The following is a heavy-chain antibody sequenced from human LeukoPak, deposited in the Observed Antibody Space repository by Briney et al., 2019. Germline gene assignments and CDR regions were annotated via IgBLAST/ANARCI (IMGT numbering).Heavy chain of an antibody. J-gene: IGHJ4*02. CDR2: ISGSSATK. V-gene: IGHV3-23*01. CDR3: ARGSIAARPPFDY. CDR1: GLTFSREA. Sequence: GGSLRLSCVVSGLTFSREAMGWVRQAPGKGLEWVPVISGSSATKKYGDSVKGRFTISRDNSENTLYLHMSGLRVEDTAVYYCARGSIAARPPFDYWGQGTLVTVSS. D-gene: IGHD6-6*01.